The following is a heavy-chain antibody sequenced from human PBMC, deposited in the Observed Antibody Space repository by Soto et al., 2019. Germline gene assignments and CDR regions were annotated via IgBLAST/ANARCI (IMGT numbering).Heavy chain of an antibody. CDR1: GFTFSSYD. D-gene: IGHD5-18*01. CDR3: ARGRRGYSYGPIDY. Sequence: EVQLVESGGGLVQPGGSLRLSCAASGFTFSSYDMHVLRQATGKGLEWVSAIGTAGDTYYPGSVKGRFTISREKAKNSLYLQMNSLRAEDTAVYYCARGRRGYSYGPIDYWGQGTLVTVSS. V-gene: IGHV3-13*01. J-gene: IGHJ4*02. CDR2: IGTAGDT.